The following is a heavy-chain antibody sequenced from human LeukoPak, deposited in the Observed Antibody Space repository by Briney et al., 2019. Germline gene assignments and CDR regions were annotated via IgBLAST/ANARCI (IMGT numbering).Heavy chain of an antibody. CDR2: INHSGST. CDR3: ARRAIKITIFGVVSNWFDP. J-gene: IGHJ5*02. CDR1: GGSISSGSYF. D-gene: IGHD3-3*01. Sequence: PSETLSLTCTASGGSISSGSYFWGWIRQPPGKGLEWIGEINHSGSTNYNPSLKSRVTISVDTSKNQFSLKLSSVTAADTAVYYCARRAIKITIFGVVSNWFDPWGQGTLVTVSS. V-gene: IGHV4-39*07.